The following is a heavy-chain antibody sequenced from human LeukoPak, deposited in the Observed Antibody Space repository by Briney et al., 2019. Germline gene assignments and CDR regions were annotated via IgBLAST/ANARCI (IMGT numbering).Heavy chain of an antibody. V-gene: IGHV1-69*05. Sequence: SVKVSCKASGGTFSSYAISWVRQAPGQGLEWMGGIIPNFGTANYAQKFQGRVTITTDESTSTAYMELSSLRSEDTAVYYCARDLGDSNYYYYMDVWGKGTTVTVSS. CDR1: GGTFSSYA. CDR3: ARDLGDSNYYYYMDV. J-gene: IGHJ6*03. D-gene: IGHD4-11*01. CDR2: IIPNFGTA.